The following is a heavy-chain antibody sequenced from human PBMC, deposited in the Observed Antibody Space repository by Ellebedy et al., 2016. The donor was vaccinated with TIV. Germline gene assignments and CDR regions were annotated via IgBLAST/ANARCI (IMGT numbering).Heavy chain of an antibody. CDR3: ARLYYGMDV. CDR1: GYTFTTYG. CDR2: ISTYYGNT. J-gene: IGHJ6*02. V-gene: IGHV1-18*01. Sequence: ASVKVSXKASGYTFTTYGISWVRQAPGQGLEWMGWISTYYGNTNYAQKFQGRVTMTRDTSISTAYMELSRLRSDDTAVYYCARLYYGMDVWGQGTTVAVSS.